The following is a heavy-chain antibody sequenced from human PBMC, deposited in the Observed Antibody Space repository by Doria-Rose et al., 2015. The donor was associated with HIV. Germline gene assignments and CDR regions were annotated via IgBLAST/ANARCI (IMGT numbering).Heavy chain of an antibody. D-gene: IGHD3-10*01. CDR1: GYTLTELS. V-gene: IGHV1-24*01. CDR2: FDPEDGET. J-gene: IGHJ4*02. CDR3: ATGLLVRGVIVTFGFDL. Sequence: QVQLVQSGAEVKKPGASVKVSCKVSGYTLTELSMHWVRQVPGKGLEWMGGFDPEDGETIYAQKFQGRVRMTEDTSTDTAYMELSSLTSEDTAVYYCATGLLVRGVIVTFGFDLWGQGTLVTVSS.